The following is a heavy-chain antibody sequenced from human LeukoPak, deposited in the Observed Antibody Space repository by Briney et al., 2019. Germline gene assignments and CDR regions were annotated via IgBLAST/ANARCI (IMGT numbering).Heavy chain of an antibody. J-gene: IGHJ5*02. CDR1: GGSFSGYY. CDR3: ARGRMTTVALNWFDP. D-gene: IGHD4-11*01. V-gene: IGHV4-34*01. CDR2: INHSGST. Sequence: SETLSLTCAVYGGSFSGYYWSWIRQPPGKGLEWIGEINHSGSTNYNPSLKSRVTISVDTSKNQCSLKLSSVTAADTAVYYCARGRMTTVALNWFDPWGQGTLVTVSS.